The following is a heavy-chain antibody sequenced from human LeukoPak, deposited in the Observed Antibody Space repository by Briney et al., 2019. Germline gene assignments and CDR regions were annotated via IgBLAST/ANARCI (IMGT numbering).Heavy chain of an antibody. CDR3: ARDRKKNWFDP. Sequence: ASVKVSCKASGYTFTGYYMHWVRQAPGQGLEWMGIINPSGGSTSYAQKFQGRVTMTRDTSTSTVYMELSSLRSEDTAVYYCARDRKKNWFDPWGQGTLVTVSS. CDR2: INPSGGST. V-gene: IGHV1-46*01. CDR1: GYTFTGYY. J-gene: IGHJ5*02.